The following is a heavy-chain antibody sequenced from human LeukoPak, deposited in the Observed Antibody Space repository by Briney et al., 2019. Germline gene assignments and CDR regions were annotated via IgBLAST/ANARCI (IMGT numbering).Heavy chain of an antibody. V-gene: IGHV3-23*01. CDR2: ITGSGGST. D-gene: IGHD3-9*01. J-gene: IGHJ4*02. Sequence: PGGSLRLSCAVSGITLSNYGMSWVRQAPGKGLEWVAGITGSGGSTNYADSVKGRFTISRDNSKDTLYLQMNSLRAEDTAVYYCAKRGGYYDILTGYYTFDYWGQGTLVTVSS. CDR1: GITLSNYG. CDR3: AKRGGYYDILTGYYTFDY.